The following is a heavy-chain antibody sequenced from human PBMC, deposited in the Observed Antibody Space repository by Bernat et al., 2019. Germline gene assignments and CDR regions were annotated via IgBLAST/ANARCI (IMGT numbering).Heavy chain of an antibody. CDR1: GFTFSNAW. D-gene: IGHD3-10*02. Sequence: EVQLVESGGGLVKPGGSLRLSCAASGFTFSNAWMSWVRQAPGKGLEWVGRIKSKTDGGTTDYAAPVKGRFTISRDDSKNTLYLQMNSLKTEDTAVYYCTTDLLGSGSYLPFDYWGQGPLVTVSS. CDR2: IKSKTDGGTT. V-gene: IGHV3-15*01. CDR3: TTDLLGSGSYLPFDY. J-gene: IGHJ4*02.